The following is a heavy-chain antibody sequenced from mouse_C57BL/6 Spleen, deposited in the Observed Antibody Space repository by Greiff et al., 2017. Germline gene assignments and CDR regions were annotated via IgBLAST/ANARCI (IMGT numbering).Heavy chain of an antibody. CDR2: IHPNSGST. CDR3: ASAQTTYAMDY. J-gene: IGHJ4*01. Sequence: QVQLQQPGAELVKPGASVKLSCKASGYTFTSYWMHWVKQRPGQGLEWIGMIHPNSGSTNYNEKFKSKATLTVDKSSSTAYMQLSSLTSEDSAVYYCASAQTTYAMDYWGQGTSVTVSS. V-gene: IGHV1-64*01. CDR1: GYTFTSYW. D-gene: IGHD3-2*02.